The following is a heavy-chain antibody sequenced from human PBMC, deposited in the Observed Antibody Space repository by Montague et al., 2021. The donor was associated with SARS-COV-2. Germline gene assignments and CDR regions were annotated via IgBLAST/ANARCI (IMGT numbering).Heavy chain of an antibody. D-gene: IGHD3-3*01. Sequence: SETLSLTCTVSGGSISSSSYYWGWIRQPPGKGLEWIGSIYYSGSTYYXXXLKSRVTISVDTSKNQFSLKLSSVTAADTAVYYCASLPRITIFGVVIHFDYWGQGTLVTVPS. CDR3: ASLPRITIFGVVIHFDY. V-gene: IGHV4-39*01. J-gene: IGHJ4*02. CDR2: IYYSGST. CDR1: GGSISSSSYY.